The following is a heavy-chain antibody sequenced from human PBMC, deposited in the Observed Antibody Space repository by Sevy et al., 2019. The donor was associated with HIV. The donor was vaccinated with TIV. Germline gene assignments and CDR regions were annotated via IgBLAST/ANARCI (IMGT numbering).Heavy chain of an antibody. D-gene: IGHD3-22*01. J-gene: IGHJ4*02. V-gene: IGHV4-59*11. CDR3: ARLPSPYYDATGDLIREYFFQF. CDR2: FYYTGNS. CDR1: GGSITSHY. Sequence: SETLSLTCSVSGGSITSHYWSWIRQPPGKGLEFIGYFYYTGNSDYNPSLKSRVTMSADTSKNQFSLKLSSVTAADTAVYYCARLPSPYYDATGDLIREYFFQFWGRGTLVTVPS.